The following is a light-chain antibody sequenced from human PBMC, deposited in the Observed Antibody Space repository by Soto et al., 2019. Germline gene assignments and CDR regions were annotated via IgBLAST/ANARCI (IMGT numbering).Light chain of an antibody. CDR3: QQYITLPRT. CDR1: QSVSSN. CDR2: GAS. J-gene: IGKJ4*01. V-gene: IGKV3-15*01. Sequence: EIVMTQSPATLSVSPGEGATLSCRASQSVSSNLVWYQHKPGQAPRLLIYGASTRATDIPARFSGSGSGTDFTLTISSLQSEDYAVYYCQQYITLPRTFGGGTKVEIK.